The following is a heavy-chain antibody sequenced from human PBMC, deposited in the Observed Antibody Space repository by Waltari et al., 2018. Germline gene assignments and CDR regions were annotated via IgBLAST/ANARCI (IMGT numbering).Heavy chain of an antibody. CDR3: AREYNYGDLYFDY. CDR2: ISGEGTYA. Sequence: EVQLVESGGGLVQPGGSLRLSCAVSGFSLNSYWMHWVRRAPGKGLVGVSRISGEGTYANYAGSVKGRFTISRDNAKNTLYLQMNSLRAEDTAVYYCAREYNYGDLYFDYWGQGALVTVSS. J-gene: IGHJ4*02. V-gene: IGHV3-74*01. CDR1: GFSLNSYW. D-gene: IGHD3-10*01.